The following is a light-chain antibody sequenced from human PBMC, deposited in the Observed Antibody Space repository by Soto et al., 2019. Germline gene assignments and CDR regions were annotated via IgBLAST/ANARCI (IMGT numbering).Light chain of an antibody. CDR3: SSYTSICTYV. CDR2: YVT. J-gene: IGLJ1*01. Sequence: QSVLTQPASVSGSPGQSITISCTGTSSDVGGYNFVSWYQQHPDKAPKLMIYYVTNRPSGVSNRFSGSKSGNTASLTISGPQADDEADYYSSSYTSICTYVFGTGTKVTV. CDR1: SSDVGGYNF. V-gene: IGLV2-14*01.